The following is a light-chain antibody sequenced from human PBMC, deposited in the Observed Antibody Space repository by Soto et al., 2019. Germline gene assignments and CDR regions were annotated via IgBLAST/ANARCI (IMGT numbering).Light chain of an antibody. Sequence: QPVLTQPPSASGTPGQTVTISCSGRTSNIATNTVNWYQQLPGTAPRLLTHSNNQRPSGVPDRFSASKSGTSASLVISGLQSEDEADYYCAAWDDSLSQFVFGTGTKLTVL. J-gene: IGLJ1*01. CDR3: AAWDDSLSQFV. CDR2: SNN. V-gene: IGLV1-44*01. CDR1: TSNIATNT.